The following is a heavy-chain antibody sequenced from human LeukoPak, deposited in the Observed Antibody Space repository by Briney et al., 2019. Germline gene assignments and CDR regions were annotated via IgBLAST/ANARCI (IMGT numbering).Heavy chain of an antibody. D-gene: IGHD3-10*01. V-gene: IGHV1-46*01. CDR2: INPSGGST. CDR3: ARGSLITMVRGWTTGDY. CDR1: GYTFTSYY. Sequence: ASVKVSCKASGYTFTSYYIHWVRQAPGQGVEWMGIINPSGGSTSSAHKFQGRVTMTRDTSTSTVYMELSSLRSEDTAVYYCARGSLITMVRGWTTGDYWGQGTLVTVSS. J-gene: IGHJ4*02.